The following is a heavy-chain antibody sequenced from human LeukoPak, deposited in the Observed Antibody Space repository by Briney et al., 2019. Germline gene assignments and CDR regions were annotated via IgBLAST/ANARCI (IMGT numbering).Heavy chain of an antibody. D-gene: IGHD5-18*01. CDR3: ARGRGYSYGYWAY. Sequence: SETLPLTCTVSGGSISSSSYYWSWIRQPPGKGLEWIGYIYYSGSTNYNPSLKSRVTISVDTSKNQFSLKLSSVTAADTAVYYCARGRGYSYGYWAYWGQGTLVTVSS. CDR2: IYYSGST. V-gene: IGHV4-61*01. J-gene: IGHJ4*02. CDR1: GGSISSSSYY.